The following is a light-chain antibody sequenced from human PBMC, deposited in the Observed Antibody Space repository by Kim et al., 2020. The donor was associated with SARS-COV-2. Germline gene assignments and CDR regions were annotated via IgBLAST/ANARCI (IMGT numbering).Light chain of an antibody. V-gene: IGLV2-23*02. CDR2: EVS. J-gene: IGLJ3*02. CDR1: SGDVGSYNL. CDR3: CSYAGSSTWM. Sequence: QSALTQPASVSGSPGQSITISCTGTSGDVGSYNLVSWYQHHPGTAPKVLIYEVSRRPSGVSNRFSGSKSGNTASLTISGLQAEDEADYYCCSYAGSSTWMFGGGTQLTVL.